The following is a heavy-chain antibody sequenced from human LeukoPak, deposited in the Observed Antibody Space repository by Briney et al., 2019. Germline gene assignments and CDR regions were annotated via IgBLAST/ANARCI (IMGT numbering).Heavy chain of an antibody. Sequence: HPGGSLRLSCAASGFTFSSYGMHWVRQAPGKGLEWVAVISYDGSNKYYTDSVKGRFTISRDNSKNTLYLQMNSLRAEDTAVYYCAKDLGVYHIVVVVAATPSKPDMGGFDAFDIWGQGTMVTVSS. D-gene: IGHD2-15*01. J-gene: IGHJ3*02. CDR2: ISYDGSNK. V-gene: IGHV3-30*18. CDR1: GFTFSSYG. CDR3: AKDLGVYHIVVVVAATPSKPDMGGFDAFDI.